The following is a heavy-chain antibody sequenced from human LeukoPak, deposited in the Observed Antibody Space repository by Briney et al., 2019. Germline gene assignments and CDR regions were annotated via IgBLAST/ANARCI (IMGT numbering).Heavy chain of an antibody. CDR2: IWYDGSNK. Sequence: GGSLRLSCAASGFTFRNYGMNWVRQAPGKGLGWVAIIWYDGSNKYCVDSVKGRFTISRDNSKNTLYLQMNSLRAEDTAVYYCVTHRCTGGSCYLDYWGQGTLVTVSS. CDR3: VTHRCTGGSCYLDY. D-gene: IGHD2-15*01. J-gene: IGHJ4*02. CDR1: GFTFRNYG. V-gene: IGHV3-33*01.